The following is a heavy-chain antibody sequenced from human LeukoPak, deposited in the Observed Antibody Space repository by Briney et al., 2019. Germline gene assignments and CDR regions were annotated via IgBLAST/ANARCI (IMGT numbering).Heavy chain of an antibody. Sequence: ASVKVSCKASGYTFTSYGISWVRQAPGQGLEWMGWISTYNGNTNYAQKLQGRVTMTTDTSTRTAYMELRSLGSDDTAVYYCAATTVTTDDAFDIWGQGTMVTVSS. CDR2: ISTYNGNT. V-gene: IGHV1-18*01. D-gene: IGHD4-17*01. CDR3: AATTVTTDDAFDI. CDR1: GYTFTSYG. J-gene: IGHJ3*02.